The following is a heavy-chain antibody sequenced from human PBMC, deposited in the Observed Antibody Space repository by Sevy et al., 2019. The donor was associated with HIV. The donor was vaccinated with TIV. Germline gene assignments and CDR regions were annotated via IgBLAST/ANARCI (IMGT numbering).Heavy chain of an antibody. CDR2: IVNSGSTV. V-gene: IGHV3-48*03. CDR3: AREPHYYYDSSAFFEY. D-gene: IGHD3-22*01. CDR1: GFTFSSYE. Sequence: GGSLRLSCTAAGFTFSSYEMNWVRQAPGKGLEWVSSIVNSGSTVYYADSVKGRFTISRDNAKNSLFLQMNSLRAEDTAVYYCAREPHYYYDSSAFFEYWGQGTLVTVSS. J-gene: IGHJ4*02.